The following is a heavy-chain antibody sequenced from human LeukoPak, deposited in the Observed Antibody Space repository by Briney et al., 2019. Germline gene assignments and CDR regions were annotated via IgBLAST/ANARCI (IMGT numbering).Heavy chain of an antibody. CDR3: ARDDHELGYCSGSSCSAASA. V-gene: IGHV3-7*01. Sequence: PGGSLRLSCAASAFTFSNYSMNWVRQAPGKGLEWLADIKQDGSKIYYMDSVKGRFTISRDNAKDSLYLQMNSLRVEDTAVYYCARDDHELGYCSGSSCSAASAWGKGTTVTVSS. D-gene: IGHD2-8*02. CDR1: AFTFSNYS. J-gene: IGHJ6*04. CDR2: IKQDGSKI.